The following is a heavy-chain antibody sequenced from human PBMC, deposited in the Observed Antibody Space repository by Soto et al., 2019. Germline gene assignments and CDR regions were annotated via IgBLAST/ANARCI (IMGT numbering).Heavy chain of an antibody. CDR1: GGTFSSYA. D-gene: IGHD1-26*01. Sequence: SVKVSCKASGGTFSSYAFSWVRQAPGQGLEWMGGIIPIFGTANYAQKFQGRVTITADESTSTAYMELSSLRSEDTAVYYCARGRAPHYYYYGMDVWGQGTTVTVSS. J-gene: IGHJ6*02. V-gene: IGHV1-69*13. CDR3: ARGRAPHYYYYGMDV. CDR2: IIPIFGTA.